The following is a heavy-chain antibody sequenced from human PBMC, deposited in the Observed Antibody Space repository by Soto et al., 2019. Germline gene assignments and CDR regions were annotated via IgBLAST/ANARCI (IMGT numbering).Heavy chain of an antibody. CDR1: GFTFTTYA. Sequence: EVQLLESGGGFVQPGGSLRLSCAASGFTFTTYAMTWVRQAPGKGLEWVSAISGSGGSTYYADSVKGRFTISRDNSKNMLYLQMNSLRAEDTAVYYCAKNWDTTFSSSSHWGQGTLVTVSS. V-gene: IGHV3-23*01. CDR3: AKNWDTTFSSSSH. D-gene: IGHD6-6*01. CDR2: ISGSGGST. J-gene: IGHJ4*02.